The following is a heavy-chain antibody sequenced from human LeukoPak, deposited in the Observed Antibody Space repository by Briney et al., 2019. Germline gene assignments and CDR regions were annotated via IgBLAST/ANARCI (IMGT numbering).Heavy chain of an antibody. J-gene: IGHJ4*02. V-gene: IGHV3-21*01. CDR3: ARDPGRFLEWFDY. CDR1: GFTFSSYS. Sequence: KTGGSLRLSCAASGFTFSSYSMNWVRQAPGKGLEWVSSISSSSSYIYYADSVKSRFTISRDNAKNSLYLQMNGLRAEDTAVYYCARDPGRFLEWFDYWGQGTLVTVSS. D-gene: IGHD3-3*01. CDR2: ISSSSSYI.